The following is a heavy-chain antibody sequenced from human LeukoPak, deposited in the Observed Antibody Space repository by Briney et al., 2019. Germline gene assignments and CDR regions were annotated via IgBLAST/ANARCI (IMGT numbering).Heavy chain of an antibody. CDR3: ARVSWWFGELL. J-gene: IGHJ4*02. V-gene: IGHV4-34*01. CDR1: GGSFSGYY. CDR2: INHSGST. Sequence: SETLSLTCAVYGGSFSGYYWSWIRQPPGKGLEWIGEINHSGSTNYNPSLKSRVTISVDTSKNQFSLKLSSVTAADTAVYYCARVSWWFGELLWGQGTPVTVSS. D-gene: IGHD3-10*01.